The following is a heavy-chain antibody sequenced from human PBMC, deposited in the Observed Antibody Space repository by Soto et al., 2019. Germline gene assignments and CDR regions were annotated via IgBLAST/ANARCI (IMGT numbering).Heavy chain of an antibody. J-gene: IGHJ4*02. V-gene: IGHV4-30-4*01. D-gene: IGHD3-22*01. CDR1: GGSISSGDYY. CDR2: IYYSGST. CDR3: ARGPPNSI. Sequence: SETLSLTCSVSGGSISSGDYYWSWIRQPPGKGLEWIGYIYYSGSTYYNPSLKSRVTISVDRSKNQFSLKLSSVTAADTAVYYCARGPPNSIWGQGTLVTVSS.